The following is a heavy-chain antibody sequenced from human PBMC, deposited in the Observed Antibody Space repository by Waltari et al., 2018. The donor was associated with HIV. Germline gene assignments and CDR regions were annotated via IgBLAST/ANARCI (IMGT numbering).Heavy chain of an antibody. D-gene: IGHD3-3*01. CDR3: ARHDWRGSDGYDV. CDR1: NYSITNAHHY. Sequence: QLQLQESGPGLVKPSETLSLTCTVPNYSITNAHHYGRWIRRPPGKGLEWIGIVYYSGKPYYNTALRSRVTIAVDTSKSQFSLRLNSVTAADTAVYYCARHDWRGSDGYDVWGRGTMVTVSS. J-gene: IGHJ3*01. CDR2: VYYSGKP. V-gene: IGHV4-39*01.